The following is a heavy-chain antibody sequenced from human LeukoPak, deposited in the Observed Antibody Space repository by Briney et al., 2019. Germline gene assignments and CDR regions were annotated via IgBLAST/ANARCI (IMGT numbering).Heavy chain of an antibody. V-gene: IGHV3-23*01. Sequence: GGSLRLSCAASRFTFSSYSMNWVRQAPGKGLEWVSAISGSGGSTYYADSVKGRFTISRDNSKNTLYLQMNSLRAEDTAVYYCAKVTYYDFWSGYYVSFDYWGQGTLVTVSS. CDR1: RFTFSSYS. CDR3: AKVTYYDFWSGYYVSFDY. D-gene: IGHD3-3*01. J-gene: IGHJ4*02. CDR2: ISGSGGST.